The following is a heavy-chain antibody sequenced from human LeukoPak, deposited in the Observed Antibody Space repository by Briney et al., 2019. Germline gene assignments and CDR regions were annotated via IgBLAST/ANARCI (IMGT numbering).Heavy chain of an antibody. CDR1: GFTFSSYA. V-gene: IGHV3-23*01. J-gene: IGHJ4*02. Sequence: GGSLRLSCAASGFTFSSYAMSWVRQAPGKGLEWVSPISGSGGSTYYADSVKGRFTISRDNSKNTLYLQMNSLRAEDTAVYYCARGLIVGATYFDYWGQGTLVTVSP. CDR2: ISGSGGST. CDR3: ARGLIVGATYFDY. D-gene: IGHD1-26*01.